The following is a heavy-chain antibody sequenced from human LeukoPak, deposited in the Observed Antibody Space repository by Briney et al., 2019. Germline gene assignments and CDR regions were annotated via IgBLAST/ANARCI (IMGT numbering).Heavy chain of an antibody. CDR3: ARSIPYGTTWYGRSDY. Sequence: KSGGSLRLSCAASGFPFSSYSMTWVRQAPGKGLEWVANIKPDGTTKFYVDSVKGRFTISRDNALNSLYLQINSLRAEDTAIYYCARSIPYGTTWYGRSDYWGQGTLVTVSS. CDR2: IKPDGTTK. V-gene: IGHV3-7*03. CDR1: GFPFSSYS. J-gene: IGHJ4*02. D-gene: IGHD6-13*01.